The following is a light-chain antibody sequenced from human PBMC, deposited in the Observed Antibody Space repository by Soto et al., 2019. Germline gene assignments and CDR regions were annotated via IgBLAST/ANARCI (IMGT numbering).Light chain of an antibody. Sequence: EIVLTQSPGTLSLSPGERATLSCRASQTVSSSYLTWYQQKPGQAPRLLIYGASSRATGIPARFSGSGSGTEFTLTISRLEPEEFAVYYCQHYGSSSYTFVQGTKLESK. V-gene: IGKV3-20*01. CDR2: GAS. J-gene: IGKJ2*01. CDR3: QHYGSSSYT. CDR1: QTVSSSY.